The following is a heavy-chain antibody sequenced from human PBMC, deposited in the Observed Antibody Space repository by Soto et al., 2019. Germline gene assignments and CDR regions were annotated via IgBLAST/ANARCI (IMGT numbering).Heavy chain of an antibody. D-gene: IGHD6-25*01. CDR3: AREGGSDSLAPQNNWFDT. CDR2: INANNGGA. CDR1: GYTFTDYH. V-gene: IGHV1-2*02. Sequence: QVQLVQSGDEVKNPGASVKVSCKPSGYTFTDYHIHWVRQAPGQGLEFMGWINANNGGAVSAQQFQGRLTVTRATSIITVYMELSKLRSDDTAVYFCAREGGSDSLAPQNNWFDTWGHGTRVTVSS. J-gene: IGHJ5*01.